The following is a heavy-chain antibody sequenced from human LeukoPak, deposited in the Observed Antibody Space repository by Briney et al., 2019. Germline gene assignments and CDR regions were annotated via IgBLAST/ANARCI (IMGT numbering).Heavy chain of an antibody. D-gene: IGHD6-13*01. CDR2: IYSTGST. CDR3: ARGIADPYSFDS. V-gene: IGHV4-4*07. CDR1: GGSINFYY. Sequence: SETLSLTCTVSGGSINFYYWDWIRQPAGKGLEWIGRIYSTGSTNYSPSLKSRVTMSVDKSKNQFSLNLSSVTAADTAVYYCARGIADPYSFDSWGQGILVTVSS. J-gene: IGHJ4*02.